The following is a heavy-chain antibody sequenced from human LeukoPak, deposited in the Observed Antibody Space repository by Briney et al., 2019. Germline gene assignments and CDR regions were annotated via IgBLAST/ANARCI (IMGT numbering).Heavy chain of an antibody. CDR2: INFIGGST. V-gene: IGHV1-46*01. CDR1: GYTFTSYY. J-gene: IGHJ5*02. CDR3: ARVEVYDFWSGYYHNWFDP. Sequence: GASLKVSCKASGYTFTSYYMHWVRQAPGQGLECMGMINFIGGSTSYAQKFQGRFTITTDESTRTAYMELSSLRSEDTAAYYCARVEVYDFWSGYYHNWFDPWGQGTLVIVAS. D-gene: IGHD3-3*01.